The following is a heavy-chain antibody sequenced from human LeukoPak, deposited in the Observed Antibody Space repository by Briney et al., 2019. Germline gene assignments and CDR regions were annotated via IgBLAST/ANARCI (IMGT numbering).Heavy chain of an antibody. CDR2: INPNDGDT. D-gene: IGHD5-18*01. CDR1: GYTFTDYY. J-gene: IGHJ4*02. V-gene: IGHV1-2*02. CDR3: ARGSVEGYSYGYLGIDY. Sequence: ASVKVSCKASGYTFTDYYMHWVRQAPGQGFEWMGWINPNDGDTNYAQKFQGRVTMTRDTSISTAYMELSSLRSEDTAVYYCARGSVEGYSYGYLGIDYWGQGTLVTVSS.